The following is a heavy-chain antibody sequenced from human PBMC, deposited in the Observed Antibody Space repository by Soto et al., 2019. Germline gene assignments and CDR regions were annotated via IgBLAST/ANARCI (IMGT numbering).Heavy chain of an antibody. V-gene: IGHV3-23*01. J-gene: IGHJ4*02. CDR1: GFTFSSYA. CDR2: ISVSVGST. CDR3: AKVERAVAGIID. D-gene: IGHD6-19*01. Sequence: GGSLRLSCAASGFTFSSYAMSWVRQAPGKGLDWVSAISVSVGSTYYADSVKGRFTISRDNSKNTLYLQMNSLRAEDTAVYYCAKVERAVAGIIDWGQGTLVTV.